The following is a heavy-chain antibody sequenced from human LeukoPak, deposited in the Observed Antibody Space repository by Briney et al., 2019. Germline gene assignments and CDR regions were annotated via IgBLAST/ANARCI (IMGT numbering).Heavy chain of an antibody. J-gene: IGHJ4*02. V-gene: IGHV3-30-3*01. CDR3: ARDGHVLRFLEWLFVY. CDR2: ISYDGSNK. D-gene: IGHD3-3*01. Sequence: GGSLRLSCAASGFTFATYTMGWVRQAPGKGLEWVAVISYDGSNKYYADSVKGRFTISRDNSKNTLYLQMNSLRAEDTAVYYCARDGHVLRFLEWLFVYWGQGTLVTVSS. CDR1: GFTFATYT.